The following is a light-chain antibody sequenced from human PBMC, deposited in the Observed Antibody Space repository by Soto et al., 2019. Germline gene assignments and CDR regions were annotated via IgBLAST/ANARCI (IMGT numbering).Light chain of an antibody. V-gene: IGLV1-40*01. CDR2: GNT. Sequence: QTALAQLPSVSWAPWHRVTISCSGGSSNIGADFSVHWYQQLPGTAPKLLVYGNTNRPSGVPDRFSGSRYGTSASLSITGLQVEDEADYYCQSYDSRLSAGSVVGAGTKVNVL. CDR1: SSNIGADFS. J-gene: IGLJ1*01. CDR3: QSYDSRLSAGSV.